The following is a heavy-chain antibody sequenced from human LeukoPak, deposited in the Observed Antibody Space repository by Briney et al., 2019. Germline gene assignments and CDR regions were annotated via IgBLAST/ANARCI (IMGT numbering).Heavy chain of an antibody. CDR3: ARDGRLGDEWWFDP. V-gene: IGHV1-2*02. D-gene: IGHD4-17*01. Sequence: ASVTVSCKASGYTFNDHYMHWVRQAPGKGLEWMGWINPKSGGTKYAQRFQGRVTMTRDTSISTAYMEVTNLRSDDTAVYYCARDGRLGDEWWFDPWGQGTLVTVSS. CDR1: GYTFNDHY. CDR2: INPKSGGT. J-gene: IGHJ5*02.